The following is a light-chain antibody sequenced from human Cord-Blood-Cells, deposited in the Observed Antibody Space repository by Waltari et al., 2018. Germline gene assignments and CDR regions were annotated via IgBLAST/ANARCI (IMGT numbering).Light chain of an antibody. Sequence: QSALTQPASVSGSPGQSITISCTGTSSDVGSYNLVSWYQQHPGKAPKLMMYEGGKRPSVVSNRFSGSKSGNTASLTISGLQAEDEADYYCCSYAGSSNWVFGGGTKLTVL. CDR2: EGG. CDR1: SSDVGSYNL. CDR3: CSYAGSSNWV. J-gene: IGLJ3*02. V-gene: IGLV2-23*01.